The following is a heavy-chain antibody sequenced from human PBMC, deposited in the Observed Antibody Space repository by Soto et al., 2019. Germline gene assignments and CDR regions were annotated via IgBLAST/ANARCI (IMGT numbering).Heavy chain of an antibody. CDR2: IIPIFHTA. D-gene: IGHD2-2*01. J-gene: IGHJ6*02. CDR3: ARVGYCNTTNCLFYYYHYGMDV. CDR1: GDSFNSYA. Sequence: QVQLVQSGAEVKKPGSSVKVSCKASGDSFNSYAISWVRQAPGQGLEWMGGIIPIFHTANHAQKFQARVTTTADESASTAYMELSGLRSEDTAVYYCARVGYCNTTNCLFYYYHYGMDVWCQGTTVTVS. V-gene: IGHV1-69*01.